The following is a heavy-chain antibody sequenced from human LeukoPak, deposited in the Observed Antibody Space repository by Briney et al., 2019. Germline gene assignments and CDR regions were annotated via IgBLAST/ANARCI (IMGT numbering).Heavy chain of an antibody. Sequence: SETLSLTCAVYGGSFSGYYWSWIRQPPGKGLEWIGEINHSGSTNDNPSLKSRVTISVDTSKNQFSLKLSSVTAADTAVYYCARRHSGSYEFDYWGQGTLVTVSS. CDR2: INHSGST. D-gene: IGHD1-26*01. CDR1: GGSFSGYY. V-gene: IGHV4-34*01. CDR3: ARRHSGSYEFDY. J-gene: IGHJ4*02.